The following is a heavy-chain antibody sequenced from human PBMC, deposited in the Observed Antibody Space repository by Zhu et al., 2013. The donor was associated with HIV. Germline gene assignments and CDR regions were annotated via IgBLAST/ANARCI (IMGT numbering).Heavy chain of an antibody. V-gene: IGHV1-2*02. J-gene: IGHJ4*02. CDR1: RYTFIGYY. CDR2: INPNSGDT. D-gene: IGHD5-18*01. Sequence: QVQLVQSGAEVKKPGASVKVSCKASRYTFIGYYMHWVRQAPGQGLEWMGWINPNSGDTNYAQKFQGRVTMTRDTSISTAYMELSRLRSDDTAVYYCAREGGGYSFRDYWGQGTLVSVSS. CDR3: AREGGGYSFRDY.